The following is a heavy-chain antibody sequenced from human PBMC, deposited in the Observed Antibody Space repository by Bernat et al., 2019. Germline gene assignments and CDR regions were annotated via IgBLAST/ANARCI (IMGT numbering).Heavy chain of an antibody. CDR2: IRSKANSYAT. D-gene: IGHD3-16*01. CDR1: GFTFSGSA. CDR3: TGGSLYYFDY. V-gene: IGHV3-73*01. Sequence: EVQLVESGGGLVQPGGSLKLSCAASGFTFSGSAMHWVRQASGKGLEWVGRIRSKANSYATAYAASVKGRFTISRDDSKNTAYLQMNSLKTEDTAVYYCTGGSLYYFDYWGQGTPVTVSS. J-gene: IGHJ4*02.